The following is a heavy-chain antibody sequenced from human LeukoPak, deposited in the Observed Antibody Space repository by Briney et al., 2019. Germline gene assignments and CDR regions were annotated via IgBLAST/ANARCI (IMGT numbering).Heavy chain of an antibody. CDR3: ARSYVFDY. CDR2: ASYSGNT. V-gene: IGHV4-39*07. Sequence: SETLSLTCTVSGASISSSTYYWGWIRQPPGKGLEWIGSASYSGNTYYNPSLESRVTMSVDTSNNQFSLRLSSVTAADTAMYFCARSYVFDYWGPGILVTVSS. J-gene: IGHJ4*02. D-gene: IGHD3-16*01. CDR1: GASISSSTYY.